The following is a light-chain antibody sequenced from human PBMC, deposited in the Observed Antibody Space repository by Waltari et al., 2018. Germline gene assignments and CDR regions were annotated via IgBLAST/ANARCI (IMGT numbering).Light chain of an antibody. J-gene: IGLJ3*02. CDR2: YNSDSEK. CDR3: MFWPSNVWV. V-gene: IGLV5-37*01. CDR1: SDINVGDFI. Sequence: QPVLTQPPSSSASPGASARLTCTLPSDINVGDFIIAWYQQNPGSPPRFLLYYNSDSEKAQGSGVPSRFSGSKDASANAGILLISGLQSEDEADYYCMFWPSNVWVFGGGTKLTVL.